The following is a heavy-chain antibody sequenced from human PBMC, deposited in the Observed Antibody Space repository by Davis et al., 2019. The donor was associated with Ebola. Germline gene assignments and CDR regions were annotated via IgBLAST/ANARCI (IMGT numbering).Heavy chain of an antibody. CDR3: ARELLSSSPPYYYYYGMDV. J-gene: IGHJ6*02. Sequence: ASVKVSCKASGYTFTSYGISWVRQAPGQGLEWMGWISAYNGNTNYAQKLQGRVTITRDTSASTAYMELSSLRSEDTAVYYCARELLSSSPPYYYYYGMDVWGQGTTVTVSS. V-gene: IGHV1-18*01. CDR1: GYTFTSYG. D-gene: IGHD6-6*01. CDR2: ISAYNGNT.